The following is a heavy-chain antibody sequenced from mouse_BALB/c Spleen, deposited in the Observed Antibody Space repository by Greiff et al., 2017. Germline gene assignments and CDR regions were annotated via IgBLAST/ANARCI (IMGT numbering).Heavy chain of an antibody. V-gene: IGHV1S81*02. Sequence: QVQLQQSGAELVKPGASVKLSCKASGYTFTSYWMHWVKQRPGQGLEWIGEINPSNGRTNYNEKFKSKATLTVDKSSSTAYMQLSSLTSEDSAVYYCAREDKGNPFDYWGQGTTLTVSS. D-gene: IGHD2-1*01. CDR2: INPSNGRT. CDR3: AREDKGNPFDY. CDR1: GYTFTSYW. J-gene: IGHJ2*01.